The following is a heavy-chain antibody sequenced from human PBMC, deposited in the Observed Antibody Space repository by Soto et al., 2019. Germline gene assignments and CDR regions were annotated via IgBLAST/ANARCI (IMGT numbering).Heavy chain of an antibody. CDR1: GFTFEDYA. CDR2: ITWNGDST. D-gene: IGHD4-17*01. CDR3: ARAARYGDYQRIFDY. Sequence: EVHLVVSGGSVVRPWGSLRLSCAASGFTFEDYALSWVRQGPGKGLEWVSHITWNGDSTTYAESVRGRFTISRDNAKNSLSLQMNSLRAEDTALYYCARAARYGDYQRIFDYWGQGTLVTVSS. V-gene: IGHV3-20*04. J-gene: IGHJ4*02.